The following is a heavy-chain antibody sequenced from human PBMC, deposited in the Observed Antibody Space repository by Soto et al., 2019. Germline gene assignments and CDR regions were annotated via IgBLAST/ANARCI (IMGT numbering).Heavy chain of an antibody. J-gene: IGHJ3*02. CDR3: ARGMVFYYDRVGAFDI. CDR1: GGSFSGYY. D-gene: IGHD3-22*01. V-gene: IGHV4-34*01. CDR2: INHSGST. Sequence: SETLSLTCAVYGGSFSGYYWSWIRQPPGKGLEWIGEINHSGSTNYNPSLKSRVTISVDTSKNQFSLKLSSVTAADTAVYYCARGMVFYYDRVGAFDIWGQGTMVTVSS.